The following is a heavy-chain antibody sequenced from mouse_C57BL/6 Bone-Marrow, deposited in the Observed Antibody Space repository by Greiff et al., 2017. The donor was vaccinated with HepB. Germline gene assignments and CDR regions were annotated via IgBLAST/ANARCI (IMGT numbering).Heavy chain of an antibody. D-gene: IGHD2-4*01. Sequence: EVQGAESGGGLVKPGGSLKLSCAASGFTFSSYAMSWVRQTPEKRLEWVATISDGGSYTYYPDNVKGRFTISRDNAKNNLYLQMSHLKSEDTAMYYCARDYDYDDAMDYWGQGTSVTVSS. J-gene: IGHJ4*01. CDR3: ARDYDYDDAMDY. CDR1: GFTFSSYA. CDR2: ISDGGSYT. V-gene: IGHV5-4*01.